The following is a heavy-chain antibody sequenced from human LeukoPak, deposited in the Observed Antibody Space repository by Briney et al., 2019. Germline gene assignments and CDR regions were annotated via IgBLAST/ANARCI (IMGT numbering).Heavy chain of an antibody. CDR2: TTSGSSTT. CDR3: AKAEMATTGYDAFDI. Sequence: GGSLRLSCAASGFTFSSYSMNWVRQAPGKGLEWVSYTTSGSSTTYYVDSVKGRFTISRDDAKSSLYLQMNSLRAEDTAVYYCAKAEMATTGYDAFDIWGQGTMVSVSS. D-gene: IGHD5-24*01. J-gene: IGHJ3*02. CDR1: GFTFSSYS. V-gene: IGHV3-48*04.